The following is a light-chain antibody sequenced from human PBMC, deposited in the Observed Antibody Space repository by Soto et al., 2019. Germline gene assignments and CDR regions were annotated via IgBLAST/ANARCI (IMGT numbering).Light chain of an antibody. CDR3: SSYAGSNNYV. Sequence: QSALTQPPSASGSPGQSVTISCTGTSSDVGGYSSVSWYQLHPGKAPKLMVYEVSKRSSGVPDRFSGSKSGNTASLTVSGLQAEDEADYYCSSYAGSNNYVFGTGTKLTVL. CDR1: SSDVGGYSS. CDR2: EVS. V-gene: IGLV2-8*01. J-gene: IGLJ1*01.